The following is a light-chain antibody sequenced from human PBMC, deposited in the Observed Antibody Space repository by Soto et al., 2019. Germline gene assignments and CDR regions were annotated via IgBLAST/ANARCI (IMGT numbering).Light chain of an antibody. CDR2: DVA. V-gene: IGLV2-14*03. J-gene: IGLJ1*01. CDR1: SSDIGGNDY. Sequence: QSVLTQPASVSDSPGQSITISCTGTSSDIGGNDYVSWYRQYPGEAPKLIIYDVANRPSGVSNRFSGSKSGNTASLTISGLQAEDEADYYCVSFTTSRSYVFGTGTQLTVL. CDR3: VSFTTSRSYV.